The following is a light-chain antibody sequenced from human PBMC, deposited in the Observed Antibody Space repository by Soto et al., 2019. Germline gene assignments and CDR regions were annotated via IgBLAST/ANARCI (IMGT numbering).Light chain of an antibody. Sequence: IVLTQSPGTLSLSPLQIATRCCRASQSIRSHYLAWYQQKPGPAPRLLISDASTRATGVPARFSGGGSGTEFTLTLTSLQSEDFAVYWCQQYNNWPLTFGPGTRL. CDR2: DAS. CDR1: QSIRSHY. CDR3: QQYNNWPLT. V-gene: IGKV3D-15*01. J-gene: IGKJ5*01.